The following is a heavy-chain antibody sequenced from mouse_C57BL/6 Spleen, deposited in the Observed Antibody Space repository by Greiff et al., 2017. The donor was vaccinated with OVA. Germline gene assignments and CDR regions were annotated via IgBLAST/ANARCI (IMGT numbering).Heavy chain of an antibody. CDR1: GYTFTSYW. CDR2: INPSSGYT. CDR3: ANYDSFDY. J-gene: IGHJ2*01. D-gene: IGHD2-4*01. Sequence: QVQLKESGSELAKPGASVKLSCKASGYTFTSYWMHWVKQRPGQGLEWIGYINPSSGYTKYNQKFKDKATLTADKSSSTAYMQLSSLTYEDSAVYYCANYDSFDYWGQGTTLTVSS. V-gene: IGHV1-7*01.